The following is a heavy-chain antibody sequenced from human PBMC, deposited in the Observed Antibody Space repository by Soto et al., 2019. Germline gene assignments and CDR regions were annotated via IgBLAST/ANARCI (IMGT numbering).Heavy chain of an antibody. V-gene: IGHV3-30*18. Sequence: PGGSLRLSCAASGFSFSNYGMHWVRQAPGKGLECVADISYDGRNIYYADSVKCRFSISRENDKNTLYLQMNSLRPEDTAFYFCTKDMDDKVWGSYRPDFDYWGQGTLVTVSS. D-gene: IGHD3-16*02. CDR1: GFSFSNYG. CDR3: TKDMDDKVWGSYRPDFDY. CDR2: ISYDGRNI. J-gene: IGHJ4*02.